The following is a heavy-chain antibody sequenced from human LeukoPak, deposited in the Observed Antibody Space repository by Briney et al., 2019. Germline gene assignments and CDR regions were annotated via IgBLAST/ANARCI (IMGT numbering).Heavy chain of an antibody. CDR1: GGSISSGGSF. Sequence: KPSDTLSLTCSVSGGSISSGGSFWGWIPRPPGRGLEWIGSISYTGSTFYNPSLMSRVTISVDTSENQFSLKLNSVTAADTSVYYCARLVQLYFTNTHDYWGQGTLVTVSS. D-gene: IGHD5-18*01. CDR2: ISYTGST. J-gene: IGHJ4*02. CDR3: ARLVQLYFTNTHDY. V-gene: IGHV4-39*01.